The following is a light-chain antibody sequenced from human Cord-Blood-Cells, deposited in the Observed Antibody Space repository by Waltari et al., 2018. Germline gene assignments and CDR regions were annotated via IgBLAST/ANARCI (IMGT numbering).Light chain of an antibody. CDR2: EGS. V-gene: IGLV2-23*01. CDR1: SSDVGSYNL. CDR3: CSYAGSSTYV. Sequence: QSALTQPASVSGSPGQSITISCTGTSSDVGSYNLVSWYQQHPGKAPQPMIYEGSKRPSGVSNRFSGSKSGNTASLTSSGRQAEDEADDYCCSYAGSSTYVFGTGTKVTVL. J-gene: IGLJ1*01.